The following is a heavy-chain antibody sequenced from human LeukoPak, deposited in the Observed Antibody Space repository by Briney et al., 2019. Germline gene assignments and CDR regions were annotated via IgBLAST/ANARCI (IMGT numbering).Heavy chain of an antibody. J-gene: IGHJ6*03. Sequence: GGSLRLSCAASGFTFSRYNMNWVRQAPGKGLEWVSSISTNSNYIKYADSLKGRFTISRDNAKNSLYLQMNSLRAEDTAMYYCARKVVGASSAGYFYMDVWGKGTTVTVSS. CDR1: GFTFSRYN. D-gene: IGHD1-26*01. V-gene: IGHV3-21*01. CDR2: ISTNSNYI. CDR3: ARKVVGASSAGYFYMDV.